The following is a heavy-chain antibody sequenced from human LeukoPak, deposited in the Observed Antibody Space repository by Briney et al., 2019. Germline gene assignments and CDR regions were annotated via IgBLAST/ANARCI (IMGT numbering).Heavy chain of an antibody. D-gene: IGHD4-17*01. CDR3: ARDEVTTVTYPYFDY. CDR1: GFTFSSYA. J-gene: IGHJ4*02. Sequence: GGSLRLSCAASGFTFSSYAMHWVRQAPGKGLEWVAVISYDGSNKYYADSVKGRFTISRDNSKNTLYLQMNSLRAEDTAVYYCARDEVTTVTYPYFDYWGQGTLVTVSS. V-gene: IGHV3-30*04. CDR2: ISYDGSNK.